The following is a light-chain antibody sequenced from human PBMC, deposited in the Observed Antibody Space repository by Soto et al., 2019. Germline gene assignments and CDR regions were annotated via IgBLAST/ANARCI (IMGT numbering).Light chain of an antibody. V-gene: IGLV1-51*02. Sequence: QSALTQPPSVSAAPGQKVTISCSGSSSNIGNNYVSWYQQLPGTAPKLLIYENNKRPSGIPYRFSGSKSGTSATLGITGLQTGDEADYYCGTWDSSLSAGVFGGGTKVTVL. J-gene: IGLJ3*02. CDR1: SSNIGNNY. CDR2: ENN. CDR3: GTWDSSLSAGV.